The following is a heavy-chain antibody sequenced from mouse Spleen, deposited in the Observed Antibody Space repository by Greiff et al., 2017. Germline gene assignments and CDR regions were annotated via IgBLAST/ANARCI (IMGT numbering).Heavy chain of an antibody. CDR2: ISSGGSYT. Sequence: EVMLVESGGGLVKPGGSLKLSCAASGFTFSSYAMSWVRQTPEKRLEWVATISSGGSYTYYPDSVKGRFTISRDNAKNTLYLQMSSLRSEDTAMYYCARKYGNYVFFDYWGQGTTLTVSS. V-gene: IGHV5-9-1*01. J-gene: IGHJ2*01. D-gene: IGHD2-10*02. CDR1: GFTFSSYA. CDR3: ARKYGNYVFFDY.